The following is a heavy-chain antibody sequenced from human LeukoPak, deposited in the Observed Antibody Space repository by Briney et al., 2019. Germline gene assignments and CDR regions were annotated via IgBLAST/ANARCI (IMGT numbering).Heavy chain of an antibody. Sequence: PSETLSLTCTVSGGSISSGSYFWNWIRQPAGKGLEWIGRIFTNGSTNYNPSLKSRVTISVDTSKNQFSLKLSSVTAADTAVYYCARVVATIEKGPEYYYYYYMDVWGKGTTVTISS. D-gene: IGHD5-12*01. J-gene: IGHJ6*03. CDR1: GGSISSGSYF. CDR3: ARVVATIEKGPEYYYYYYMDV. CDR2: IFTNGST. V-gene: IGHV4-61*02.